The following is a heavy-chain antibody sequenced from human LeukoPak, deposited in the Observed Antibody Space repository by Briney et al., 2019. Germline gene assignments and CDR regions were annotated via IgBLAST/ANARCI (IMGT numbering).Heavy chain of an antibody. D-gene: IGHD1-20*01. CDR2: ISISSGDT. Sequence: ASVKVSCKTSGFTFSNYHITRVRQAPGQGLEWMGWISISSGDTNYAQNVQGRVTMTTDTATSTAYMELTNLRSDDTAIYYCARGDYNWNQGYFDYWGRGTLVTVSS. J-gene: IGHJ4*02. V-gene: IGHV1-18*01. CDR3: ARGDYNWNQGYFDY. CDR1: GFTFSNYH.